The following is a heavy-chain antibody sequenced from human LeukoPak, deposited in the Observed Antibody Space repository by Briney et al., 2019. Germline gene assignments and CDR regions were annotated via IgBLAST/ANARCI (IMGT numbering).Heavy chain of an antibody. CDR1: GFTFSSYG. J-gene: IGHJ5*02. V-gene: IGHV3-NL1*01. Sequence: PGGSLRLSCAASGFTFSSYGMHWVRQAPGKGLEWVSVIYSSGSTYYADSVKGRFTISRDNSKNTLSLQMNSLRVEDTAIYYCAKDVRRCNGACTWGQGTLVTVSS. CDR3: AKDVRRCNGACT. CDR2: IYSSGST. D-gene: IGHD2-8*01.